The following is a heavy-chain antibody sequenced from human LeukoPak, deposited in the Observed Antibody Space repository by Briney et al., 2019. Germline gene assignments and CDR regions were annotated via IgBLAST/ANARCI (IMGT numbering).Heavy chain of an antibody. CDR3: ARDLHRVVVRGVPHYYYYMDV. J-gene: IGHJ6*03. CDR2: ISAYNGNT. CDR1: GGTFSSYA. Sequence: ASVKVSCKASGGTFSSYAISWVRQAPGQGLEWMGWISAYNGNTNYAQKLQGRVTMTTDTSTSTAYMELRSLRSDDTAVYYCARDLHRVVVRGVPHYYYYMDVWGQGTLVTVSS. V-gene: IGHV1-18*01. D-gene: IGHD3-10*01.